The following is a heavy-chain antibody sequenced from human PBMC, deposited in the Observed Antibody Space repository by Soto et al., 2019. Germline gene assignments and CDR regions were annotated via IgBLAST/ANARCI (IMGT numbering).Heavy chain of an antibody. D-gene: IGHD6-19*01. V-gene: IGHV4-4*08. Sequence: SETLSLTCTVSGGSISGHYWSWIRQPPGKGLEWVGYIYSSGSTYVRPSLKSRVSMSVDPSKNQVSLRLTSVTATDTAVYYCAREGGAVAGWLDYWGPGTLVTVSS. CDR1: GGSISGHY. CDR3: AREGGAVAGWLDY. CDR2: IYSSGST. J-gene: IGHJ4*02.